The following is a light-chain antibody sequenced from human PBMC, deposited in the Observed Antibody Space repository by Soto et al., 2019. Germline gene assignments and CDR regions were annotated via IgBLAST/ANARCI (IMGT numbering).Light chain of an antibody. V-gene: IGLV2-14*03. CDR3: GSYTSNTTLSFV. Sequence: QSALTQPASVSGSPGQSIAISCTGTSSDIGNYNYVPWYQHHPGKAPQLMIYDVTSRPSGVSNRFSGSKSGNTASLTISGLQAEDEADYYCGSYTSNTTLSFVFGTGTKLTVL. CDR2: DVT. J-gene: IGLJ1*01. CDR1: SSDIGNYNY.